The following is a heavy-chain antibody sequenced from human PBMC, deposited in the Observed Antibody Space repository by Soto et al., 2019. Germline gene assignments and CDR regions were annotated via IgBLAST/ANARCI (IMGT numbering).Heavy chain of an antibody. CDR2: ISYDGSNK. J-gene: IGHJ4*02. V-gene: IGHV3-30*18. CDR3: AKDGVFGKLLFSNFDY. Sequence: GGSLRLSCAASGFTFSNYNMHWVRQAPGKGLEWVAVISYDGSNKYYVDSVKGRFTISRDNSKNTLYLQMNSLRAEDTAVYYCAKDGVFGKLLFSNFDYWGQGTLVTVSS. CDR1: GFTFSNYN. D-gene: IGHD3-10*01.